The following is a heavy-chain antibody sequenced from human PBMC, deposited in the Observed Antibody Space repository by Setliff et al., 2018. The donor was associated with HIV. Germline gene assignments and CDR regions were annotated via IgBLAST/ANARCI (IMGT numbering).Heavy chain of an antibody. CDR2: IYHSGTT. Sequence: KPSETLSLTCTVSGGPISSGDYYWTWIRQHPEKGLDWIGYIYHSGTTKYNPSLKSRVTISVDTSKKHFSLRLTSVTAADTAVYFCARGVIETDYDYVDIYYYNYMDVWGKGTTVTVSS. CDR1: GGPISSGDYY. J-gene: IGHJ6*03. D-gene: IGHD5-12*01. CDR3: ARGVIETDYDYVDIYYYNYMDV. V-gene: IGHV4-30-4*08.